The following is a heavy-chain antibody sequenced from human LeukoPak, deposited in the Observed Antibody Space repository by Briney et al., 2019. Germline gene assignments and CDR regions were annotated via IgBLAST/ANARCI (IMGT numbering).Heavy chain of an antibody. J-gene: IGHJ4*02. Sequence: GGSLRLSCAASGFTFANAWMSWVRQAPGKGLEWVGRIKSKTDGGTTDSAAPVKGRFTISRDDSKNTLYLQMNSLKTEDTAMYYCTPLTIVRGVRIGYWGQGTLVTVSS. V-gene: IGHV3-15*01. CDR2: IKSKTDGGTT. CDR3: TPLTIVRGVRIGY. CDR1: GFTFANAW. D-gene: IGHD3-10*01.